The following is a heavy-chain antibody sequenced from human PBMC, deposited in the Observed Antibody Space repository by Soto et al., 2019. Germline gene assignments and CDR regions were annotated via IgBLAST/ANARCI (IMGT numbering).Heavy chain of an antibody. CDR1: GGSFSGYY. CDR3: ARGECSSNYCFTRWALDI. V-gene: IGHV4-34*01. J-gene: IGHJ3*02. D-gene: IGHD2-2*01. CDR2: INDSGST. Sequence: QVQLQQWGAGLLKPSETLSLTCAVYGGSFSGYYWTWIRQTPGKGLEWIGEINDSGSTNYQPSLKSRVTISADTSKKQFSLNVTSVTAADTAVYYCARGECSSNYCFTRWALDIWGQGTVVTVSS.